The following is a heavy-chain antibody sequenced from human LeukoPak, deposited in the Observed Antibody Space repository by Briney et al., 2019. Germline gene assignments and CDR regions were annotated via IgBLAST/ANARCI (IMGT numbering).Heavy chain of an antibody. V-gene: IGHV3-23*01. Sequence: GGSLRLSCAASRFTPSRYAMSTVRQAPGKGLGWVSAISGSGGSTYYADYVKGRFTISRDNSKNTLYLQMNSLRAEDTAVYYYAKGIVGATRKINFFDYWGQGTLVTVSS. CDR1: RFTPSRYA. J-gene: IGHJ4*02. CDR2: ISGSGGST. D-gene: IGHD1-26*01. CDR3: AKGIVGATRKINFFDY.